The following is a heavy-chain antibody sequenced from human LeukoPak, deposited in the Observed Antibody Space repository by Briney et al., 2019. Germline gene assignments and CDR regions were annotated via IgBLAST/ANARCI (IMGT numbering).Heavy chain of an antibody. V-gene: IGHV3-33*01. D-gene: IGHD2-2*01. CDR1: GFTFSSYG. Sequence: GGSLRLSCAASGFTFSSYGMHWVRQAPGKGLEWVGVIWYDGSNTYYADSVKGRFTISRDNSKNTLYLQMNSLRAEDTAVYYCARDGVVVVPAALPYYYYYMDVWGKGTTVTVSS. J-gene: IGHJ6*03. CDR3: ARDGVVVVPAALPYYYYYMDV. CDR2: IWYDGSNT.